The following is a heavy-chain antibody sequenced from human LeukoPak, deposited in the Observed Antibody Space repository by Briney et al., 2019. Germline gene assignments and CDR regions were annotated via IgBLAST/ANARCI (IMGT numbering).Heavy chain of an antibody. CDR3: AKGSVATVPRYFDY. Sequence: RASVKVSCKASGYTFTGYYMHWVRQAPGQGLEWMGWINPNSGGTNYAQKFQGRVTMTRDTSISTAYMELSSLRAEDTAVYYCAKGSVATVPRYFDYWGQGTLVTVSS. CDR2: INPNSGGT. CDR1: GYTFTGYY. D-gene: IGHD5-12*01. J-gene: IGHJ4*02. V-gene: IGHV1-2*02.